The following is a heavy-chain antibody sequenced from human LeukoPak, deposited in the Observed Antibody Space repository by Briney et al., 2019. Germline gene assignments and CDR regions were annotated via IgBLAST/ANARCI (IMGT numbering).Heavy chain of an antibody. CDR2: IYRNDDK. V-gene: IGHV2-5*01. CDR1: GFSLSPSGVG. Sequence: SGPTLVNPTQTLTLTCTCSGFSLSPSGVGVGWIRQLPGKALEWLALIYRNDDKRYTPSLKSRLTITKDTSKNQVVLTMTNMDPVDTATYFCARRKVGGNSVEFDYWGQGIMVTVSS. J-gene: IGHJ4*02. CDR3: ARRKVGGNSVEFDY. D-gene: IGHD4-23*01.